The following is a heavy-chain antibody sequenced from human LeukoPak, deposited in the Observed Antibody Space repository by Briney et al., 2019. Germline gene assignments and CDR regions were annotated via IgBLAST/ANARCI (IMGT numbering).Heavy chain of an antibody. CDR3: AKVLWFGELTEYYYYMDV. V-gene: IGHV3-21*01. CDR2: ISSSSSYI. CDR1: GFTFSSYN. J-gene: IGHJ6*03. Sequence: GGSLRLSCAASGFTFSSYNMNWVRQAPGKGLEWVSSISSSSSYIYYADSVKGRFTISRDNSKNTLYLQMNSLRAEDTAVYYCAKVLWFGELTEYYYYMDVWGKGTTVTISS. D-gene: IGHD3-10*01.